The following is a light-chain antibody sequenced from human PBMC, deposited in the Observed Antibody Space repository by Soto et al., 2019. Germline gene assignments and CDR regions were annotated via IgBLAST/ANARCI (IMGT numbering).Light chain of an antibody. V-gene: IGLV1-44*01. CDR3: AAWEDSRNGLG. J-gene: IGLJ3*02. Sequence: QSVLTQPPSASGTPGQRVTISCSGSTSNIGSTSVNWYQQVPGAAPKLLIYSNNQRPSGVPDRFSGSKSGTSASLAISGLQSEDEADYYCAAWEDSRNGLGFGGGTKLTVL. CDR2: SNN. CDR1: TSNIGSTS.